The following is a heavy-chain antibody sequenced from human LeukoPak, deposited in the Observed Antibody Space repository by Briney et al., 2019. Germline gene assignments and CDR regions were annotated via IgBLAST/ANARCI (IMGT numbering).Heavy chain of an antibody. CDR2: IYHSGST. CDR3: ARGDSSSWYWYFDL. Sequence: SETLSLTCTVSGGSISSYYWSWIRQPPGKGLEWIGYIYHSGSTNYNPSLKSRVTISVDTSKNQFSLKLSSVTAADTAVYYCARGDSSSWYWYFDLWGRGTLVTVSS. CDR1: GGSISSYY. J-gene: IGHJ2*01. D-gene: IGHD6-13*01. V-gene: IGHV4-59*01.